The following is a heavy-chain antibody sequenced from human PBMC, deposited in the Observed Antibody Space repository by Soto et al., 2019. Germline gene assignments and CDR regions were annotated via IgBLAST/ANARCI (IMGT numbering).Heavy chain of an antibody. V-gene: IGHV3-49*04. CDR1: GFTFGDYA. J-gene: IGHJ6*02. Sequence: LRLSCTASGFTFGDYAMSWVRQAPGKGLEWVGFIRSKAYGGTTEYAASVKGRFTISRDDSKSIAYLQMNSLKTEDTAVYYCTRDVVIVVVVAATPLWDYYGMDVWGQGTTVTVSS. CDR3: TRDVVIVVVVAATPLWDYYGMDV. D-gene: IGHD2-15*01. CDR2: IRSKAYGGTT.